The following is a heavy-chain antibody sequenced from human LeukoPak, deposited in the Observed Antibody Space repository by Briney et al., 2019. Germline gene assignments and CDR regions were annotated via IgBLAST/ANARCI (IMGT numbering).Heavy chain of an antibody. J-gene: IGHJ4*02. CDR1: GFPFSSYG. CDR3: ASGGPTRATLDY. V-gene: IGHV3-30*02. Sequence: PGGSLRLSCAASGFPFSSYGMYWVRQTPDRGLEWVAYLRKDATYSNYVDSVRGRFTISRDNSKNTLELQMNSLRVEDTAVYYCASGGPTRATLDYWGQGTMVTVSS. D-gene: IGHD1-26*01. CDR2: LRKDATYS.